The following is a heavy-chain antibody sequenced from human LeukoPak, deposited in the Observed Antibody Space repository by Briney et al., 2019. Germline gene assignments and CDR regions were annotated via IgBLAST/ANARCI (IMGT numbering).Heavy chain of an antibody. V-gene: IGHV3-30*02. CDR1: GFTFSSYG. J-gene: IGHJ4*02. D-gene: IGHD3-9*01. CDR3: AKERYFDWLGVSYFDY. Sequence: GGSLRLSCAASGFTFSSYGMHWVRQAPGKGLEWVAFIRYDGSNKYYTDSVKGRFTISRDNSKNSLYLQMNSLRAEDTALYYCAKERYFDWLGVSYFDYWGQGTLVTVSS. CDR2: IRYDGSNK.